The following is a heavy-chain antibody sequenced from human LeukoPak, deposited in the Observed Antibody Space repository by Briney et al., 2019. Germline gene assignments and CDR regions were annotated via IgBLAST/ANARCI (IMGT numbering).Heavy chain of an antibody. V-gene: IGHV4-59*01. J-gene: IGHJ6*03. Sequence: SETLSLICTVSGGSISSYYWSWIRQPPGKGLEWIGYIYYSGSTNYNPSLKSRVTISVDTSKNQFSLKLSSVTAADTAVYYCARSVEGYCRGGSCYYYSYYMDVWGKGTTVTVSS. CDR3: ARSVEGYCRGGSCYYYSYYMDV. CDR1: GGSISSYY. D-gene: IGHD2-15*01. CDR2: IYYSGST.